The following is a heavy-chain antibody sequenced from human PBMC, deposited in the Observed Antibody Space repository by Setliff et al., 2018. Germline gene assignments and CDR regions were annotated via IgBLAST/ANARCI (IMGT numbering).Heavy chain of an antibody. J-gene: IGHJ4*02. CDR2: IYTGGST. Sequence: SETLSLTCTVSGGSISSSSYYWSWIRQPAGKGLEWIGHIYTGGSTNYNPSLKSRVTISVDTSKNQFSLKLSSVTAADTAVYYCARGARLRYYDSSGYYDAANDYWGQGTLVTVS. D-gene: IGHD3-22*01. CDR1: GGSISSSSYY. V-gene: IGHV4-61*09. CDR3: ARGARLRYYDSSGYYDAANDY.